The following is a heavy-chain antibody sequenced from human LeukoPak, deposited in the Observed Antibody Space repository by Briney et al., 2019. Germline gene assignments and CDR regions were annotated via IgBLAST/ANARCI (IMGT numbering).Heavy chain of an antibody. J-gene: IGHJ3*02. D-gene: IGHD2-8*01. V-gene: IGHV3-7*01. CDR2: IKPDGSEN. Sequence: GGSLRLSCAASGFTFSSAWMSWVRQAPGKGLEWVANIKPDGSENFHVDSVRGRFTISRDNAKSSLYLQMNSLRAEDTAVYYCATDREWAFDIWGQGTMVTVSS. CDR1: GFTFSSAW. CDR3: ATDREWAFDI.